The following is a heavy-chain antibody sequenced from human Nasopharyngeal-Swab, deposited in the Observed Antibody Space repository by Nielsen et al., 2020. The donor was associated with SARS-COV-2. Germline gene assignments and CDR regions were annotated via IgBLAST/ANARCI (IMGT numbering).Heavy chain of an antibody. Sequence: ASVKVSCKASGYTSTGFDINWVRHVAGQGLEWMGRINVNSGNAGYAKKFQGRVTMTRDTSIRTAYMELSSLTSGDTAIYYCARGRPDSESMEWYPPRKCFDSWGQGTLVTVSS. CDR2: INVNSGNA. V-gene: IGHV1-8*02. CDR1: GYTSTGFD. J-gene: IGHJ5*01. CDR3: ARGRPDSESMEWYPPRKCFDS. D-gene: IGHD2-8*01.